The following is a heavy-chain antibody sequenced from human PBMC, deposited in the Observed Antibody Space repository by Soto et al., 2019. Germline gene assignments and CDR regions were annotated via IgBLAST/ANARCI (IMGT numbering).Heavy chain of an antibody. Sequence: SETLSLTCAVYGGSFSGYYWSGIRQPPGKGLEWIGEINHSGSTNYNPSLKSRVTISVDTSKNQFSLKLSSVTAADTAVYYCARMDSGYKKGTIVATARVFDYWGQGTLVTVS. CDR2: INHSGST. D-gene: IGHD5-12*01. V-gene: IGHV4-34*01. CDR1: GGSFSGYY. CDR3: ARMDSGYKKGTIVATARVFDY. J-gene: IGHJ4*02.